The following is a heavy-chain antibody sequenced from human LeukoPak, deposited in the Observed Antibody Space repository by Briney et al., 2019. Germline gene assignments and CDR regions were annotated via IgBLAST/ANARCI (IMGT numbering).Heavy chain of an antibody. Sequence: GGSLRLSCAASGFTFSSYAMSWVRQAPGMGLEWVSVVSTNGDVTFYADSVKGRFTISRDNSKNTLFLQMNSLRAEDTAVYYCAKLSLSGRSQSADYWGQGTLVTVSS. J-gene: IGHJ4*02. CDR2: VSTNGDVT. CDR3: AKLSLSGRSQSADY. CDR1: GFTFSSYA. D-gene: IGHD3-10*01. V-gene: IGHV3-23*01.